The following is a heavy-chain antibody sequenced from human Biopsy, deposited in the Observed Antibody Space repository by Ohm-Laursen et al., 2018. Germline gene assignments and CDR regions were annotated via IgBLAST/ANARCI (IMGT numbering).Heavy chain of an antibody. CDR1: GFTFTSYA. J-gene: IGHJ4*02. D-gene: IGHD4-17*01. V-gene: IGHV3-23*01. CDR3: AKPADSYGSEFYFDY. CDR2: INTSGGST. Sequence: SLRLSCAASGFTFTSYAMHWVRQAPGKGLEWVSVINTSGGSTRYAVSVKGRFTISRDNSKNTLYLRMNSLRAEDTAVYYCAKPADSYGSEFYFDYWGQGTLVTVSS.